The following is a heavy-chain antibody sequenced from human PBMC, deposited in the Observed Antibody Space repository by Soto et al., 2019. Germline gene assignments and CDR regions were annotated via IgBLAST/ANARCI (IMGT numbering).Heavy chain of an antibody. Sequence: SETLSLTCTASGGSISSSSYYWGWIRQPPGKGLEWIGSIYYSGSTYYNPSLKSRVTISVDTSKNQFSLKLSSVTAADTAVYYCARPYGSGRTGWFDPWGHGTLVTVVS. D-gene: IGHD3-10*01. CDR3: ARPYGSGRTGWFDP. J-gene: IGHJ5*02. CDR1: GGSISSSSYY. V-gene: IGHV4-39*01. CDR2: IYYSGST.